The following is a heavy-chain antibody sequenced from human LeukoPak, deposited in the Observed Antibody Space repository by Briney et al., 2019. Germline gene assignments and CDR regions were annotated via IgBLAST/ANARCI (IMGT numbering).Heavy chain of an antibody. D-gene: IGHD2-8*01. CDR2: IYYSGST. V-gene: IGHV4-39*01. J-gene: IGHJ6*02. CDR1: GGSISSSSYY. CDR3: ARHTYCTNGVCYMAKYYYGMDV. Sequence: SETLSLTCTVSGGSISSSSYYWGWIRQPPGKGLEWIGSIYYSGSTYYNPSLKSRVTISVDTSKNQFSLKLSSVTAADTAVYYCARHTYCTNGVCYMAKYYYGMDVWGQGTTVTVSS.